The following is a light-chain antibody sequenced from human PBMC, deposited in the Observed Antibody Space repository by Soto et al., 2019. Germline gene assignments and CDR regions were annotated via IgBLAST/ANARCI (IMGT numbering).Light chain of an antibody. CDR2: GAS. J-gene: IGKJ5*01. Sequence: EIVLTQSPGTLSLSPGERVTLSCRASQSVSSSYLAWYQQKPGQAPRLLIYGASSRATGIPDRFSGSGSGTDFTLTISRLEPEDFAVYYGQQYGSSLSITFGQGTRLEIK. V-gene: IGKV3-20*01. CDR1: QSVSSSY. CDR3: QQYGSSLSIT.